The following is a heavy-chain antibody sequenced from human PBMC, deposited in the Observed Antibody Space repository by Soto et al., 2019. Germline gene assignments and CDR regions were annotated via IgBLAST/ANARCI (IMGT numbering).Heavy chain of an antibody. CDR1: GGSISSSSYY. J-gene: IGHJ3*02. CDR2: IYYSGST. V-gene: IGHV4-39*01. CDR3: ARPEYGDSYPGAFDI. D-gene: IGHD4-17*01. Sequence: QLQLQESGPGLVKPSETLSLTCTVSGGSISSSSYYWGWIRQPPGKGLEWIGSIYYSGSTYYNPSLKSRVTISVDTSKNQFSLKLSSVTAADTAVYYCARPEYGDSYPGAFDIWGQGTMVTVSS.